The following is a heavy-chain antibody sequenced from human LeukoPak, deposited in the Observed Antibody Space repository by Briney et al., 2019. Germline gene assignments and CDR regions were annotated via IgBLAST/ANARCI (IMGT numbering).Heavy chain of an antibody. CDR3: ARVGYDSSGYYKTDY. V-gene: IGHV3-74*01. CDR2: INSDGSSA. J-gene: IGHJ4*02. Sequence: PGGSLRLSCAASGFTFSSYWMHWVRQAPGKGLVWVSRINSDGSSASHADSVKGRFTISRDNAKNTLYLQMNSLRAEDTAVYYCARVGYDSSGYYKTDYWGQGTLVTVSS. D-gene: IGHD3-22*01. CDR1: GFTFSSYW.